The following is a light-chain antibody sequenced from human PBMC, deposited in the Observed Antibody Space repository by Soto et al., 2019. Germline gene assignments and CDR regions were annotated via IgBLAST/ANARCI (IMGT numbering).Light chain of an antibody. V-gene: IGLV2-14*01. CDR2: EVT. CDR3: SSYTSSSTNLV. J-gene: IGLJ1*01. Sequence: QSALTQPASVSGSPGQSITISCTGASSDVGDYDFVSWYLQHPGKVPKLIIYEVTKRPSGVSDRFSGSKSGNTASLTISGLQAEDEADYYCSSYTSSSTNLVLGNGTKVTV. CDR1: SSDVGDYDF.